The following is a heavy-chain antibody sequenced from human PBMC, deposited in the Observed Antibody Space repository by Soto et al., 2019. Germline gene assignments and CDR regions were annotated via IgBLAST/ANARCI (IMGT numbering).Heavy chain of an antibody. CDR3: AKDPNGDYVGAFDS. Sequence: GGSLRLSCAASGFTFSSYAMIWVRQAPGRGLEWVSAISGSGGITLYTDSVKGRFTISRDNSKNILYLKMNSLRAEDTAVYYCAKDPNGDYVGAFDSWGQGTLVTVSS. CDR2: ISGSGGIT. J-gene: IGHJ4*02. D-gene: IGHD4-17*01. V-gene: IGHV3-23*01. CDR1: GFTFSSYA.